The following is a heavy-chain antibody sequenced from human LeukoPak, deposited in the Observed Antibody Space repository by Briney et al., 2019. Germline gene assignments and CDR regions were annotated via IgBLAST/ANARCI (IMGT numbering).Heavy chain of an antibody. Sequence: GGSLRLSCAASGFXFSSFEINWVRQAPGKGLEWVSYISTSGSTQYYADSVKGRFTISRDNAKNSLFLQMNSLRAEDTAVYYCARADYPDYWGQGTLVTVSS. V-gene: IGHV3-48*03. CDR3: ARADYPDY. CDR1: GFXFSSFE. J-gene: IGHJ4*02. D-gene: IGHD4/OR15-4a*01. CDR2: ISTSGSTQ.